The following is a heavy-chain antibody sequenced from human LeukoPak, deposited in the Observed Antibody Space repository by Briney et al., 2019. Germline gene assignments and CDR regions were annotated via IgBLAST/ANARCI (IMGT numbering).Heavy chain of an antibody. CDR2: IHSSGST. CDR3: ARGLEVGADRALYY. J-gene: IGHJ4*02. CDR1: GGSISHYY. Sequence: PSETLSLTCTLSGGSISHYYRSWIRQPAGKGLEWIGRIHSSGSTDYNPSLKSRVTMSVDTSKNQFSAKVNSVTAADTAVYYCARGLEVGADRALYYWGEGTLVTVSS. V-gene: IGHV4-4*07. D-gene: IGHD1-1*01.